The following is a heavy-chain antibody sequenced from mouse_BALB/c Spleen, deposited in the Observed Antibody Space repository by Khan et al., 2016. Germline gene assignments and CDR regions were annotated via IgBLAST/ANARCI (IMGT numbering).Heavy chain of an antibody. V-gene: IGHV6-6*02. CDR1: GFTFSNYW. CDR3: TRPFAY. J-gene: IGHJ3*01. Sequence: EVKLEESGGGLVQPGGSMKLSCVASGFTFSNYWMNWVRQFPEKGLEWIAEIRLQSNYYATHYAVSVKGRFTISSDDSKSSVYLQMNNLRPEDTGIYYGTRPFAYWGQGTLVTVSA. CDR2: IRLQSNYYAT.